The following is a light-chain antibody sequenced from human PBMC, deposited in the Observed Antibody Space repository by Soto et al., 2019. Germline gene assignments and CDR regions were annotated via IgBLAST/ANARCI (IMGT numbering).Light chain of an antibody. CDR3: QQYNSYPYT. Sequence: DIQMTQSPSTLSASVGDRVTITCRASHIISTWLAWYQQKPGKAPKFLIYKASGLESGVPSRFSGSGSGTEFTLTISSLQPDDFATYYCQQYNSYPYTFGQGTKLEIK. CDR1: HIISTW. V-gene: IGKV1-5*03. J-gene: IGKJ2*01. CDR2: KAS.